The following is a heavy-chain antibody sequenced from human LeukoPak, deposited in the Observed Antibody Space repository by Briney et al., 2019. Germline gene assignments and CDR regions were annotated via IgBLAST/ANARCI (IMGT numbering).Heavy chain of an antibody. J-gene: IGHJ3*02. CDR2: FDPEDGET. CDR1: GYTLTELS. V-gene: IGHV1-24*01. D-gene: IGHD3-10*01. Sequence: GASVKVSCKVSGYTLTELSMHWVRQAPGKGLEWMGGFDPEDGETIYAQKFQGRVTMTEDTSTDTAYMELSSLRSEDTAVYYCATPVLLWFGEFSGGAFDIWGQGTMVTVSS. CDR3: ATPVLLWFGEFSGGAFDI.